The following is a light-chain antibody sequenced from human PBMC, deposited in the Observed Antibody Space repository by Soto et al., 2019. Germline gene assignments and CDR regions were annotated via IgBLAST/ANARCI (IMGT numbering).Light chain of an antibody. J-gene: IGKJ4*01. Sequence: EIAMTQSPYTLSVSPGDRATLSCRASQGVRSDLAWYQQKAGQSPRLLIYGASTRAAETPARFSGSGSETEFTLTISSLQSEDFAVYYCQQYSKWPLTFGGGTKVDI. V-gene: IGKV3-15*01. CDR2: GAS. CDR1: QGVRSD. CDR3: QQYSKWPLT.